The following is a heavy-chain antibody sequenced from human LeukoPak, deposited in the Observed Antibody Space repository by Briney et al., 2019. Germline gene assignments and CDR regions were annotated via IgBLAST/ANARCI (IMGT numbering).Heavy chain of an antibody. CDR2: INHSGST. J-gene: IGHJ5*02. D-gene: IGHD6-6*01. CDR1: GGSFSGYY. CDR3: ASTTPTSSSNWFDP. V-gene: IGHV4-34*01. Sequence: PSETLSLTCAVYGGSFSGYYWSWIRQPPGKGLEWIGEINHSGSTNYNPSLKSRVTISVDKSKNQFSLKLSSVTAADTAVYYCASTTPTSSSNWFDPWGQGTLVTVSS.